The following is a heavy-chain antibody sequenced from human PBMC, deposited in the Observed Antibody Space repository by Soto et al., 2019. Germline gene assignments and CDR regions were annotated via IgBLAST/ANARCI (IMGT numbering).Heavy chain of an antibody. CDR3: ARGDPREELSIYYYYYYGMDV. D-gene: IGHD1-26*01. CDR2: ISSSSSYI. V-gene: IGHV3-21*01. Sequence: GGSLRLSCAASGFTFSSYSMNWVRQAPGKGLEWVSSISSSSSYIYYADSVKGRFTISRDNAKNSLYLQMNSLRAEDTAVYYCARGDPREELSIYYYYYYGMDVWGQGTTVTVSS. CDR1: GFTFSSYS. J-gene: IGHJ6*02.